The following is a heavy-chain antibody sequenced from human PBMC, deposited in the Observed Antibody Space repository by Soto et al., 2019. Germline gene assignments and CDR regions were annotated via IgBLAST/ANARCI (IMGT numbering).Heavy chain of an antibody. J-gene: IGHJ4*02. CDR1: GFTFSSYW. V-gene: IGHV3-7*03. D-gene: IGHD3-3*01. CDR2: IKQDGSEK. CDR3: ARTRLIPDFWSGAQPPYYFDF. Sequence: GGSLRLSCAASGFTFSSYWMSWVRQAPGKGLEWVANIKQDGSEKYYVDSVKGRFTISRDNAKNSLYLQMNSLRAEDTAVYYCARTRLIPDFWSGAQPPYYFDFWSQGTLVTVSS.